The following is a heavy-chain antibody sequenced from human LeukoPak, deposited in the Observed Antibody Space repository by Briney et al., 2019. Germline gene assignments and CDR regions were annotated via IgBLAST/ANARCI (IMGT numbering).Heavy chain of an antibody. Sequence: PSETLSLTCTVSGGSISSYYWSWIRQPPGKGLEWIGYIYYSGSTNYNPSLKSRVTISVDTSKNQFSLKLSSVTAADTAVYYCARDRGASRGIAARLKYQYYMDVWGKGTTVTVSS. V-gene: IGHV4-59*01. J-gene: IGHJ6*03. D-gene: IGHD6-6*01. CDR2: IYYSGST. CDR1: GGSISSYY. CDR3: ARDRGASRGIAARLKYQYYMDV.